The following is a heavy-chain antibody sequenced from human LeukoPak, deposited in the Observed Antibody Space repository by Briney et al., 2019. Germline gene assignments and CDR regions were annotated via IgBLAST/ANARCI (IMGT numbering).Heavy chain of an antibody. CDR2: VESDGTST. CDR3: ARDQYSSTWYRGAFDV. D-gene: IGHD6-13*01. V-gene: IGHV3-74*01. Sequence: GGSLRLSCAASGFTFTTSWMHWFRQAPGKGLVWVSRVESDGTSTTYADSVKGRFTISRDNAKNTLYLQMDSLRAEDTAVYYCARDQYSSTWYRGAFDVWGQGTMVSVSS. J-gene: IGHJ3*01. CDR1: GFTFTTSW.